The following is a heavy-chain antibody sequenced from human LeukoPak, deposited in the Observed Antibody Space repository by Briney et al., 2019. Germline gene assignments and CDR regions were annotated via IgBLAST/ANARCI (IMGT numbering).Heavy chain of an antibody. CDR1: GASISIYS. Sequence: SETLSLTCTVPGASISIYSWSWIRQPPGQALEWIGYIYYSGSPNYNPSLKSRVTMSVDASKNQFSLKVSSVTAADTAVYYCAKSNRYCDSASCYEAFDIWGQGTMVTVSS. CDR2: IYYSGSP. V-gene: IGHV4-59*01. J-gene: IGHJ3*02. D-gene: IGHD2-2*01. CDR3: AKSNRYCDSASCYEAFDI.